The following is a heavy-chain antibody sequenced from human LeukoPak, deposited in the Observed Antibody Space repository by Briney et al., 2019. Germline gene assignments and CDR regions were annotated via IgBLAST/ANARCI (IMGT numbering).Heavy chain of an antibody. V-gene: IGHV4-30-2*05. J-gene: IGHJ3*02. CDR2: IYHSGST. CDR3: ARDGGYCSGGNCFDAFDI. D-gene: IGHD2-15*01. CDR1: GGSISSGGYS. Sequence: PSETLSLTCAVSGGSISSGGYSWSWIRQPPGKGLEWIGYIYHSGSTYYNPSLKSRVTISIDTSKNQFSLKLSSVTAADTAVYYCARDGGYCSGGNCFDAFDIRGQGTMVTVSS.